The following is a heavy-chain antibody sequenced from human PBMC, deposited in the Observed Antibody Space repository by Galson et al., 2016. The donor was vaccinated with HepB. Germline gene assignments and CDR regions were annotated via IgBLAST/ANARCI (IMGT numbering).Heavy chain of an antibody. CDR1: GGAISSGGYY. CDR3: ARADDGVVGFDS. Sequence: TLSLTCTVSGGAISSGGYYWSWIRQHPGKGLEWVGYIYYGRSPFYNPSLKSRVTISIDTSKNHFSLTLTSVTAADTAVYYCARADDGVVGFDSWGQGTLVTVSS. V-gene: IGHV4-31*03. CDR2: IYYGRSP. D-gene: IGHD3-3*01. J-gene: IGHJ4*02.